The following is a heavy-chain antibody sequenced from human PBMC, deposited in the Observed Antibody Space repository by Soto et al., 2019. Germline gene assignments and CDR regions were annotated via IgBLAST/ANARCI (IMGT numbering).Heavy chain of an antibody. CDR2: IWFDGSNK. V-gene: IGHV3-33*01. CDR3: ATTGPY. CDR1: GFTFSSYG. J-gene: IGHJ4*02. Sequence: PGGSLRLSCAASGFTFSSYGMHWVRQAPGKGLEWVAVIWFDGSNKFHADSVKGRFTISRDNSKNTVSLQMNSLRDEDSAAYYCATTGPYWGQGTLVTVSS.